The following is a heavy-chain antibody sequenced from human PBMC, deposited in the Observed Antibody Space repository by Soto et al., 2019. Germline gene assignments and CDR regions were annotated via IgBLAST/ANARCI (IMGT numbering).Heavy chain of an antibody. V-gene: IGHV4-30-4*01. D-gene: IGHD2-15*01. CDR1: GGSINSDDFY. J-gene: IGHJ4*02. Sequence: QVQLQESGPGLVRPSQTLSLTCTVSGGSINSDDFYWSWIRQPPGEGLEWIGFIYYNVRTSYTPSLESRLAISLETSKNQFSLRLISVTAADTAVYYCARDRSSSPEYFDVWGPRTLVTVSS. CDR3: ARDRSSSPEYFDV. CDR2: IYYNVRT.